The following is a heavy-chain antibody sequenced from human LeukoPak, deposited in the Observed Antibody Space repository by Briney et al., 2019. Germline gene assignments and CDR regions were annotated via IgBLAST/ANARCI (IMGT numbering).Heavy chain of an antibody. CDR1: GGSISSYY. CDR3: ASGRPYYCSSTSCYYYYYMDV. CDR2: IYDSGST. J-gene: IGHJ6*03. V-gene: IGHV4-59*12. Sequence: SETLSLTCTVSGGSISSYYWSWIRQPPGRGLEWIGYIYDSGSTNYNPSLKSRITISVDTSKNQFSLKLSSVTAADTAVYYCASGRPYYCSSTSCYYYYYMDVWGKGTTVTVSS. D-gene: IGHD2-2*01.